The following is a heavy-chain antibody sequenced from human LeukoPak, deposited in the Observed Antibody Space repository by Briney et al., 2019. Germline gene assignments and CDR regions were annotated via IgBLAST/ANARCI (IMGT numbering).Heavy chain of an antibody. CDR1: GYTFTGYY. J-gene: IGHJ4*02. CDR2: MNPNSGNT. D-gene: IGHD3-10*01. Sequence: ASVKVSCKASGYTFTGYYMHWVRQAPGQGLEWMGWMNPNSGNTGYAQKFQGRVTITADKSTSTAYMELSSLRSEDTAVYYCAREATYGSGSSIDYWGQGTLVTVSS. CDR3: AREATYGSGSSIDY. V-gene: IGHV1-8*03.